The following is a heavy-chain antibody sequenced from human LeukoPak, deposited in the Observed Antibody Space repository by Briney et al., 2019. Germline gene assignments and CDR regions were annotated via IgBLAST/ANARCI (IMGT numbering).Heavy chain of an antibody. CDR2: IRSKAYGGTT. J-gene: IGHJ4*02. D-gene: IGHD6-13*01. Sequence: GGSLRLSCTASGFTFGDYAMSWVRQAPGKGLEWVGFIRSKAYGGTTEYAASVKGRFTISRDDSKSIAYLQMNSLKTEDTAVYYCTRVGIAATIDYWGQGTLVTVSS. CDR3: TRVGIAATIDY. V-gene: IGHV3-49*04. CDR1: GFTFGDYA.